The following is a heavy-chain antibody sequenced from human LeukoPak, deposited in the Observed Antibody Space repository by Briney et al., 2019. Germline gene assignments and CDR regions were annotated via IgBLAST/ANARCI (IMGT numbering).Heavy chain of an antibody. CDR2: IGTAGDT. CDR3: AREDKMEAFDI. V-gene: IGHV3-13*01. CDR1: GFTFSSYS. Sequence: TGGSLRLSCAASGFTFSSYSMNWVRQATGKGLEWVSAIGTAGDTYYPGSVKGRFTISRENAKNSLYLQMNSLRAGDTAVYYCAREDKMEAFDIWGQGTMVTVSS. J-gene: IGHJ3*02. D-gene: IGHD2-8*01.